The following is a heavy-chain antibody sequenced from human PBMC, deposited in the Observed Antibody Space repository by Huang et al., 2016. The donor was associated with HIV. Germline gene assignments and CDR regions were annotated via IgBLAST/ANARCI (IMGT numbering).Heavy chain of an antibody. CDR1: GYTFTNYD. V-gene: IGHV1-8*02. D-gene: IGHD4-17*01. Sequence: QVHLVQSGAEVKKPGASVKVSCKASGYTFTNYDIIWVRQAPGRGLAWMGEMNPNPGNTGCAQSLQGRVTMTRKTSITTAYMELTSLTSEDTAVYYCARSAYGDLDYWGLGTLVIVSS. CDR2: MNPNPGNT. J-gene: IGHJ4*02. CDR3: ARSAYGDLDY.